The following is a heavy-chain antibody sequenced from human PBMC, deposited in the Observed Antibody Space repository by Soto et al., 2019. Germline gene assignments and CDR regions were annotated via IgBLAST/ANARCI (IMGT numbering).Heavy chain of an antibody. J-gene: IGHJ5*02. Sequence: GGSLRLSCVASGFSFSGYWMGWIRHSPGRGLEWVASIKDDGSEKYYVASVKGRFTVSRDDAKQSVYLQMSSLRAEDTAVYYCVRDTPHNCFDPWGQGTLVTVSS. CDR3: VRDTPHNCFDP. CDR2: IKDDGSEK. V-gene: IGHV3-7*03. CDR1: GFSFSGYW.